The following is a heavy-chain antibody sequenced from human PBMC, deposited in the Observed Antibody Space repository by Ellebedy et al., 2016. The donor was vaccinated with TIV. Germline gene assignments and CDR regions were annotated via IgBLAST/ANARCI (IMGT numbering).Heavy chain of an antibody. J-gene: IGHJ4*02. Sequence: MPGGSLRLSCTVSGGSISSSSYYWGWIRQPPGKGLEWIGSIYYSGSTYYNPSLKSRFTISVDTSKNQFSLKLSSVTAADTAVYYCARLGRIAVAGRDYWGQGTLVTVSS. CDR3: ARLGRIAVAGRDY. D-gene: IGHD6-19*01. V-gene: IGHV4-39*01. CDR2: IYYSGST. CDR1: GGSISSSSYY.